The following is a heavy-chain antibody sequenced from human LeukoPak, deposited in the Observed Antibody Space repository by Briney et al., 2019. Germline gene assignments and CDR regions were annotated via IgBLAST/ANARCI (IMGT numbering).Heavy chain of an antibody. J-gene: IGHJ4*02. Sequence: PGGSLRLSCAASGFTFSDYYMSWIRQAPGKGLEWVSYISSSGSTIYYADSVKGRFTISRDNSKNTLYLQMNSLRAEDTAVYYCAKYGITAMIYFDYWGQGTLVTVSS. CDR1: GFTFSDYY. V-gene: IGHV3-11*01. CDR2: ISSSGSTI. D-gene: IGHD5-18*01. CDR3: AKYGITAMIYFDY.